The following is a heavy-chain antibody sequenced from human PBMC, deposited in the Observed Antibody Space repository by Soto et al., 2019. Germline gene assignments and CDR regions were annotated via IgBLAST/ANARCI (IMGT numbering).Heavy chain of an antibody. CDR1: GGTFSSYA. Sequence: SVKVSCKASGGTFSSYAISWVRQAPGQGLEWMGGIIPIFGTANYAQKFQGRVTITADESTSTAYMELSSLRSEDTAVYYCARVVVATPDYYYYGMDVWGQGTTVTVSS. J-gene: IGHJ6*02. V-gene: IGHV1-69*13. CDR2: IIPIFGTA. D-gene: IGHD2-21*01. CDR3: ARVVVATPDYYYYGMDV.